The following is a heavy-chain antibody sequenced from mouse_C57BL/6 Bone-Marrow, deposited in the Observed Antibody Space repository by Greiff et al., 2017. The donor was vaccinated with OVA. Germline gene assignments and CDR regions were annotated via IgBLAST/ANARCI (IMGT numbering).Heavy chain of an antibody. J-gene: IGHJ2*01. CDR3: ARRPLVR. Sequence: VQLQQPGAELVKPGASVKLSCKASGYTFTSYWMQWVKQRPGQGLEWIGEIDPSDSYTNYNQKFKGKATLTVDTSSSTAYMQLSSLTSEDSAVYYGARRPLVRWGQGTTLTVSS. CDR1: GYTFTSYW. CDR2: IDPSDSYT. V-gene: IGHV1-50*01.